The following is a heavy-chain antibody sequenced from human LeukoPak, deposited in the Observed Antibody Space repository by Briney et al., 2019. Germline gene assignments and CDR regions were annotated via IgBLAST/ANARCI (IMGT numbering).Heavy chain of an antibody. CDR3: ARKLSYGNQIFDY. V-gene: IGHV7-4-1*02. D-gene: IGHD5-18*01. CDR1: GYTFTNYA. J-gene: IGHJ4*02. CDR2: INTNTGNP. Sequence: GASVKVSCKASGYTFTNYAMNWVRQAPGQGLEWMGWINTNTGNPTYAQGFTGRFVFSLDTSVSTAYLQWSSLKASDTAMYYCARKLSYGNQIFDYWGQGTLVTVSS.